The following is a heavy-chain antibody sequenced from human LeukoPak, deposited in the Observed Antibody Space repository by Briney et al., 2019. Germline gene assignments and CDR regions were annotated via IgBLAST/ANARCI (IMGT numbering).Heavy chain of an antibody. V-gene: IGHV4-4*07. CDR3: ARILDRDV. D-gene: IGHD3-9*01. J-gene: IGHJ3*01. Sequence: PSETLSLICTVSGGSTTNSYWSWIRHSAGTGMEWIGRIHATGSTNYNPSLTSRVSMSLDMPTNQFSLTLSAVTVADTATYYCARILDRDVWGQGTLVTVSP. CDR2: IHATGST. CDR1: GGSTTNSY.